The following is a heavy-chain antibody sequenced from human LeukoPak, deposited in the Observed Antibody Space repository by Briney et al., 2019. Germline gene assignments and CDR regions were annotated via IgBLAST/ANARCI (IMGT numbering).Heavy chain of an antibody. CDR1: GFTFSSYS. CDR3: ARDPEARGLDYYDSNGYRPY. V-gene: IGHV3-48*01. CDR2: ISSSSSTI. D-gene: IGHD3-22*01. Sequence: PGGSLILSCAASGFTFSSYSMNWVRQAPGKGLEWVSYISSSSSTIYYADSVKGRFTISRDNAKNSLYLQMNSLRAEDTAVYYCARDPEARGLDYYDSNGYRPYWGQGTLVTVSS. J-gene: IGHJ4*02.